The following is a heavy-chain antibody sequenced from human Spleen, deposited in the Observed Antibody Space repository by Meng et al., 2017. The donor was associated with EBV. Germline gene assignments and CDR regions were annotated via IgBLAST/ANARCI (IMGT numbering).Heavy chain of an antibody. Sequence: QLQLQESGPGQVKPSXXXXLTCPVSGGSISSFYYWGWIRQPPGRGLEWIGSVHYSGSTYYSPSLKSRITVSVDTSKNQFSLKLSSVTAADTAVYYCARTITRVGFDLWGRGTLVTVSS. J-gene: IGHJ2*01. D-gene: IGHD5-24*01. CDR1: GGSISSFYY. V-gene: IGHV4-39*07. CDR2: VHYSGST. CDR3: ARTITRVGFDL.